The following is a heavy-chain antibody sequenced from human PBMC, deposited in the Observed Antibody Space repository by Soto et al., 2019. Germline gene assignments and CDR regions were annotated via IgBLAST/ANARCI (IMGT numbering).Heavy chain of an antibody. Sequence: GGSLRLSCAASGFTFSSYAMHWVRQAPGKGLEWVAVISYDGSNKYYADSVKGRFTISRDNSKNTLYLQMNSLRAEDTAVYYCARPVARDTAMVTPPGWFDPWGQGTLVTVSS. CDR2: ISYDGSNK. CDR3: ARPVARDTAMVTPPGWFDP. J-gene: IGHJ5*02. D-gene: IGHD5-18*01. V-gene: IGHV3-30-3*01. CDR1: GFTFSSYA.